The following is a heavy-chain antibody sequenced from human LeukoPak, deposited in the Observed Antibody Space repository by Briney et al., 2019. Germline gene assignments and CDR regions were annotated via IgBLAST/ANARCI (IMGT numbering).Heavy chain of an antibody. Sequence: SETLSLTCTVSGGSISSSSYYWGWIRQPPGKGLEWIGSIYYSGSTYYNPSLKSRVTISVDTSKNQFSLKLSSVTAADTAVYYCAREGDYYDSSGYYYEGYYFDYWGQGTLVTVSS. CDR2: IYYSGST. CDR3: AREGDYYDSSGYYYEGYYFDY. D-gene: IGHD3-22*01. V-gene: IGHV4-39*02. CDR1: GGSISSSSYY. J-gene: IGHJ4*02.